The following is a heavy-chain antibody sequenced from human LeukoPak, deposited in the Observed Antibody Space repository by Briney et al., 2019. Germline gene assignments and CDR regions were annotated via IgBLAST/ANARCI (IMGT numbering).Heavy chain of an antibody. J-gene: IGHJ4*02. Sequence: SETLSLTCTVSGVSMSAYQWSWVRQSPEKGLEWIGCINTKGETSYNPSLKSRVTTSVDTSKSQFSLRLTSVTAAGTAVYYCATSNDAKIAPFDHWGQGAPVTVSS. CDR3: ATSNDAKIAPFDH. D-gene: IGHD2-21*01. CDR1: GVSMSAYQ. V-gene: IGHV4-4*09. CDR2: INTKGET.